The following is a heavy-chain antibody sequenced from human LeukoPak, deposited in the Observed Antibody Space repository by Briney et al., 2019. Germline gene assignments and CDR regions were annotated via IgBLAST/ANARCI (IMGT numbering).Heavy chain of an antibody. D-gene: IGHD3-10*01. J-gene: IGHJ6*03. V-gene: IGHV4-59*01. CDR3: ARVEEGYGSGRRGNFYYYYMDV. CDR2: VHYSGST. CDR1: GGSISSYY. Sequence: KASETLSLTCTVSGGSISSYYWSWTRHPPGKGLEWIGYVHYSGSTNYNPSLKSRVTISVDTSKNQFAPKLSSVTTADTAVYYCARVEEGYGSGRRGNFYYYYMDVWGKGTTVTISS.